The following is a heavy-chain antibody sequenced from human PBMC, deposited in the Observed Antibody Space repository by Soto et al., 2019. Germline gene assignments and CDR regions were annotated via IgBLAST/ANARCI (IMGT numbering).Heavy chain of an antibody. CDR2: INPNSGGT. V-gene: IGHV1-2*02. CDR1: GYTFTGYY. J-gene: IGHJ6*02. D-gene: IGHD6-19*01. CDR3: ARPGAVGSGWYMNLGGGYYGMDV. Sequence: ASVKVSCKASGYTFTGYYMHWVRQAPGQGLEWMGWINPNSGGTKYSQKFQGRVTITRDTSASTAYMELSSLRSEDTAVYYCARPGAVGSGWYMNLGGGYYGMDVWGQGTTVTVSS.